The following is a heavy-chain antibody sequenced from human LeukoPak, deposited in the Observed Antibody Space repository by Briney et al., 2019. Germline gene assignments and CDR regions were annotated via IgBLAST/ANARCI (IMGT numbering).Heavy chain of an antibody. CDR1: GYTFTSYD. J-gene: IGHJ6*02. Sequence: VASVKVSCKASGYTFTSYDINWVRQATGQELEWMGWMNPNSGNTGYAQKFQGRVTMTRNTSISTAYMELSSLRSEDTAVYYCARAPGYDFWSGYYRDYGMDVWGQGTTVTVSS. CDR2: MNPNSGNT. CDR3: ARAPGYDFWSGYYRDYGMDV. D-gene: IGHD3-3*01. V-gene: IGHV1-8*01.